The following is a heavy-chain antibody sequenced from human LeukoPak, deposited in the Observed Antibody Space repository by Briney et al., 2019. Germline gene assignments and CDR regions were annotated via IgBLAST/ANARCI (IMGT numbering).Heavy chain of an antibody. CDR3: ARQLTYYYDSSGYYFFDY. CDR1: GGSISSSSYY. CDR2: IYYSGIT. J-gene: IGHJ4*02. Sequence: SETLSLTCTVSGGSISSSSYYWGWIRQPPGKGLEWLGSIYYSGITYYNPSLKSRVTISVDTSKNQFSLKLSSVTAADTAVYYCARQLTYYYDSSGYYFFDYWGQGTLVTVSS. D-gene: IGHD3-22*01. V-gene: IGHV4-39*01.